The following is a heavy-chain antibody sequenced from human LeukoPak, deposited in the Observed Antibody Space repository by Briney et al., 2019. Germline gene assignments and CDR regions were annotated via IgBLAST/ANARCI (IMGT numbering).Heavy chain of an antibody. V-gene: IGHV3-23*01. CDR3: AKGSYYDSWSGHYFDY. J-gene: IGHJ4*02. Sequence: HAGGSLRLSCAASGFTFSSYAMSWVRQAPGKGLEWVSAISGSGGSTYYADSVKGRFTISRDNSKNTLYLQMNSLRAEDTAVYYCAKGSYYDSWSGHYFDYWGQGTLVTVSS. CDR2: ISGSGGST. CDR1: GFTFSSYA. D-gene: IGHD3-3*01.